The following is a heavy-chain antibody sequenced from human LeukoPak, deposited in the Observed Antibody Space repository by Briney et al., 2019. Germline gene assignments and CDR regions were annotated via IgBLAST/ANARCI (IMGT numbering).Heavy chain of an antibody. CDR3: ARDSRGSGSYYSDFDY. Sequence: SETLSLTCTASGGSISSYYWSWIRQSAGKGLEWIGRVYTSGSTNYNASLQSRVTMSVDTSKNQFSLKLSSVTAADTAVYYCARDSRGSGSYYSDFDYWGQVTLVTVSS. V-gene: IGHV4-4*07. CDR1: GGSISSYY. D-gene: IGHD3-10*01. J-gene: IGHJ4*02. CDR2: VYTSGST.